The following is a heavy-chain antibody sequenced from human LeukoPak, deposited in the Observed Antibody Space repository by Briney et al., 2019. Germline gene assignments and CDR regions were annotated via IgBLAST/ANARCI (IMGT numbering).Heavy chain of an antibody. CDR2: IDARSGIT. CDR3: AKWRDTAMVQYFDY. V-gene: IGHV3-48*01. CDR1: GFTFTIFG. J-gene: IGHJ4*02. D-gene: IGHD5-18*01. Sequence: GGSLRLSCATSGFTFTIFGINWVRQAPGKGPEWVSYIDARSGITYYADSVQGRFTISRDNAKESVFLQMNSLRAEDTAVYYCAKWRDTAMVQYFDYWGQGNLVTVSS.